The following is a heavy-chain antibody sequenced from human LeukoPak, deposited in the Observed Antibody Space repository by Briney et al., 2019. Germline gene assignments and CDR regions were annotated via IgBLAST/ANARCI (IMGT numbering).Heavy chain of an antibody. D-gene: IGHD1-1*01. J-gene: IGHJ4*02. CDR1: GFTFSSYG. CDR2: IWYDGSNK. V-gene: IGHV3-33*01. CDR3: AGYNDGFDY. Sequence: GGSLRLSCAASGFTFSSYGMPWVRQAPGKGLEWVAVIWYDGSNKYYADSVKGRFTISRDNSKNTLYLQMNSLRAEDTAVYYCAGYNDGFDYWGQGTLVTVSS.